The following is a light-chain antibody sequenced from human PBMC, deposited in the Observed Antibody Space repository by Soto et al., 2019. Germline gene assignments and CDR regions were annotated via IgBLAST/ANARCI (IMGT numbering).Light chain of an antibody. J-gene: IGKJ2*01. CDR2: GAS. CDR1: QSVTSNY. CDR3: QQYGSSLPST. V-gene: IGKV3-20*01. Sequence: EIVLTQSPGTLSLSPGERATLSCRASQSVTSNYLAWYQHKPGQAPRLLIFGASSRATGIPDRFGGSGSGTEFTLTISRLEPEDFATYYCQQYGSSLPSTFGQGTKLEIK.